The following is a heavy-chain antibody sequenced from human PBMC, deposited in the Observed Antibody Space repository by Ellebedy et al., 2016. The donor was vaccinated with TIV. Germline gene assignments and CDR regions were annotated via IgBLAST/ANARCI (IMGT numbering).Heavy chain of an antibody. J-gene: IGHJ4*02. V-gene: IGHV3-30*18. CDR2: ISYDGSNK. CDR3: AKNPKKIAARLLPTIDY. CDR1: GFTFSSYG. Sequence: GGSLRLXCAASGFTFSSYGMHWVRQAPGKGLEWVAVISYDGSNKYYADSVKGRFTISRDNSKNTLYLQMNSLRAEDTAVYYCAKNPKKIAARLLPTIDYWGQGTLVTVSS. D-gene: IGHD6-6*01.